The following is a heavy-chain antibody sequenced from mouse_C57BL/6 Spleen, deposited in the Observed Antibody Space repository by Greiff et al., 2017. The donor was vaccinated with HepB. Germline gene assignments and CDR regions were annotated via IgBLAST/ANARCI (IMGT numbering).Heavy chain of an antibody. CDR3: TRSGLGDYAMDY. D-gene: IGHD4-1*01. Sequence: EVQLQESGEGLVKPGGSLKLSCAASGFTFSSYAMSWVRQTPEKRLEWVAYISSGGDYIYYADTVKGRFTISRDNARNTLYLQMSSLKSEDTAMYYCTRSGLGDYAMDYWGQGTSVTVSS. J-gene: IGHJ4*01. CDR2: ISSGGDYI. CDR1: GFTFSSYA. V-gene: IGHV5-9-1*02.